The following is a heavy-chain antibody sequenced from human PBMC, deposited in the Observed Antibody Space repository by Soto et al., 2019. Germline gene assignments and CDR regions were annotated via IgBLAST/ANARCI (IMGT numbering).Heavy chain of an antibody. CDR1: GYTFTSYY. CDR3: AREWGTAMVTDYYYGMDV. Sequence: ASVKVSCKASGYTFTSYYMHWVRQAPGQGLEWMGIINPSGGSTSYAQKFQGRVTMTRDTSTSTVYMELSGLRSEDTAVYYCAREWGTAMVTDYYYGMDVWGQGTTVTVSS. V-gene: IGHV1-46*01. D-gene: IGHD5-18*01. CDR2: INPSGGST. J-gene: IGHJ6*02.